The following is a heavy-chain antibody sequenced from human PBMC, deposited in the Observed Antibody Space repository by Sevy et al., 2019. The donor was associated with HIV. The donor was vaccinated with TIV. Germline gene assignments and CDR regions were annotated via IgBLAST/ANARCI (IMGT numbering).Heavy chain of an antibody. CDR1: GYSFTSYW. D-gene: IGHD2-15*01. Sequence: GESLKISCKGSGYSFTSYWIGWVRQMPGKGLEWMGIIYPGDSDTRYSPSFQGQVTISADKSISTAYLQWSSLKASDTAMYYCARLMCSGGSCYSGDWFDPWGQGTLVIVSS. J-gene: IGHJ5*02. CDR3: ARLMCSGGSCYSGDWFDP. V-gene: IGHV5-51*01. CDR2: IYPGDSDT.